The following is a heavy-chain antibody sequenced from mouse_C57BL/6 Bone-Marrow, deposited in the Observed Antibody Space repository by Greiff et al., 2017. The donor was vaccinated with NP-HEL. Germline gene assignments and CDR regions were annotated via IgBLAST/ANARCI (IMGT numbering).Heavy chain of an antibody. V-gene: IGHV5-4*03. J-gene: IGHJ3*01. CDR2: ISDGGSYT. CDR1: GFTFSSYA. Sequence: EVMLVESGGGLVKPGGSLKLSCAASGFTFSSYAMSWVRQTPEKRLAWVATISDGGSYTYYPDNVKGRFTISRDNAKNNLYLQMSHLKSDDTAMYYCARGLGRRFAYWGQGTLVTVSA. D-gene: IGHD4-1*01. CDR3: ARGLGRRFAY.